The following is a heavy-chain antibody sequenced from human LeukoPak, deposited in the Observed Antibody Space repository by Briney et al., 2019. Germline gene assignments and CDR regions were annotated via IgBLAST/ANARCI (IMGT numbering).Heavy chain of an antibody. CDR2: IIPIFGTA. D-gene: IGHD3-10*01. CDR3: ARDNMVRGVLSFDP. CDR1: GAIFSSYA. V-gene: IGHV1-69*06. J-gene: IGHJ5*02. Sequence: GASVKVSCKASGAIFSSYAISWVRQAPGQGLEWLGGIIPIFGTANYAQKFKGRVTITAYKSTSTAYMELSSLRSEDTAVYYCARDNMVRGVLSFDPWGQGTLVTVSS.